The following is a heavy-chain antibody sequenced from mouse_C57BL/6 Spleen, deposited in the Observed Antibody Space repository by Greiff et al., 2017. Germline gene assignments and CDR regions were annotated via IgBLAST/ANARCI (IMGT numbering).Heavy chain of an antibody. CDR3: ARRAAAHATDYFDY. Sequence: EVQLQASGGGLVKPGGSLKLSCAASGFTFSDYGMHWVRQAPEKGLEWVAYISSGSSTIYYADTVKGRVTISRDNAKNTLFLQMTSLRSEDTAMYYCARRAAAHATDYFDYWGQGTTLTVSS. V-gene: IGHV5-17*01. CDR2: ISSGSSTI. CDR1: GFTFSDYG. J-gene: IGHJ2*01. D-gene: IGHD3-2*02.